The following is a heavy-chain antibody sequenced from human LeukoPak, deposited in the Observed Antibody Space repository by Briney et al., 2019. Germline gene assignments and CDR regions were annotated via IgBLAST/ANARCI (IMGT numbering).Heavy chain of an antibody. Sequence: GSSVKVSCRASGGTFSSYAISWVRQAPRQGLEWMGGIIPIFGTANYAQKFQGRVTITTDESTSTAYMELSSLRSEDTAVYYCARGYYDSSGYYHYWGQGTLVTVSS. CDR1: GGTFSSYA. CDR3: ARGYYDSSGYYHY. D-gene: IGHD3-22*01. J-gene: IGHJ4*02. V-gene: IGHV1-69*05. CDR2: IIPIFGTA.